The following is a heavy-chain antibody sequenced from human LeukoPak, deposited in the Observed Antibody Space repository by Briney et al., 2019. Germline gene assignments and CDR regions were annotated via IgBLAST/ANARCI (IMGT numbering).Heavy chain of an antibody. CDR1: GGTFSSYA. Sequence: SVKVSCKASGGTFSSYAISWARQAPGQGLEWMGRIIPILGIANYAQKFQGRVTITADKSTSTAYMELSSLRSEDTAVYYCASEWFQSNTIGYSYGPFDYWGQGTLVTVSS. V-gene: IGHV1-69*04. CDR3: ASEWFQSNTIGYSYGPFDY. J-gene: IGHJ4*02. CDR2: IIPILGIA. D-gene: IGHD5-18*01.